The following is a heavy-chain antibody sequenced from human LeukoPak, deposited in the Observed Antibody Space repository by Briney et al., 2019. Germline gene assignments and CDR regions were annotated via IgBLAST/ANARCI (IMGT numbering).Heavy chain of an antibody. D-gene: IGHD6-13*01. CDR1: GFTSSSYA. V-gene: IGHV3-23*01. J-gene: IGHJ5*02. Sequence: PGGSLRLSCAASGFTSSSYAMSWVRPAPGKGLEWVSAIGGSGGTAYYADSVKGRFTISRDNSKNTLYLQMNSLRAEDTAVYYCAKNPFIASSGNWFDPWGQGTLVTVSS. CDR2: IGGSGGTA. CDR3: AKNPFIASSGNWFDP.